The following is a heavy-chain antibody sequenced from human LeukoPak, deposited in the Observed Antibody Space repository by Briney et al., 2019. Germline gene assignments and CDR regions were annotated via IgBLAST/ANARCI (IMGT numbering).Heavy chain of an antibody. CDR3: ARDIKHEGYCSGGSCYSLWFDP. Sequence: SETLSLTCTVSGGSISSGGYYWRWLRQHPGKGLEWIVYIYYSGSTYYNPSLKSRITISVDTSKNQFSLKLSSVTAADTAVYYCARDIKHEGYCSGGSCYSLWFDPWGQGTLVTVSS. D-gene: IGHD2-15*01. V-gene: IGHV4-31*03. CDR2: IYYSGST. J-gene: IGHJ5*02. CDR1: GGSISSGGYY.